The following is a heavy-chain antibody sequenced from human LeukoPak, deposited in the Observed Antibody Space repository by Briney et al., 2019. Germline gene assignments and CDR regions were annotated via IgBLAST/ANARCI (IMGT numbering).Heavy chain of an antibody. CDR2: ISYDGSNK. D-gene: IGHD6-19*01. Sequence: PGRSLRLSCAASGFTFSGYSLHWVRQAPGKGLEWVAFISYDGSNKYYGDSVKGRFTISRDNSKNTLYLQMNSLRAEDTAVYYCARGYSSGWSLGKYYFDYWGQGTLVTVSS. CDR1: GFTFSGYS. CDR3: ARGYSSGWSLGKYYFDY. V-gene: IGHV3-30-3*01. J-gene: IGHJ4*02.